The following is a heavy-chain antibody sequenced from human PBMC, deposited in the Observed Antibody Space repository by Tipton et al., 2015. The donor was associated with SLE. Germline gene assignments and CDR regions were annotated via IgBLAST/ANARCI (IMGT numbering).Heavy chain of an antibody. D-gene: IGHD3-3*01. J-gene: IGHJ3*02. V-gene: IGHV4-34*01. CDR2: IYYSGST. Sequence: TLSLTCAVYGGSFSGYYWGWIRQPPGKGLEWIGSIYYSGSTYYNPSLKSRVTISVDTSKNQFSLKLSSVTAADTAVYYCARHRYYDFWSGYYSPGDAFDIWGQGTMVTVSS. CDR3: ARHRYYDFWSGYYSPGDAFDI. CDR1: GGSFSGYY.